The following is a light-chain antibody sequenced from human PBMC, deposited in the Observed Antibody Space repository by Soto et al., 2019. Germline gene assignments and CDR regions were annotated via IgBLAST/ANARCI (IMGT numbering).Light chain of an antibody. V-gene: IGKV1-5*03. J-gene: IGKJ1*01. CDR1: QSVGYW. Sequence: IRMTQSPPSLSASVTDRVTIACLASQSVGYWLAWYQQKPGQAPKLLIYKASTLKTGVPSRFSGSGSGTEFTLTISSLQPDDFATYYCQHYNSYSETFGQGTKVDIK. CDR3: QHYNSYSET. CDR2: KAS.